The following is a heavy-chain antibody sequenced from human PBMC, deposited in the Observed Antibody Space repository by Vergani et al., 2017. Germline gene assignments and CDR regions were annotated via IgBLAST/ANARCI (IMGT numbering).Heavy chain of an antibody. D-gene: IGHD3-22*01. CDR3: ARXISLGWDHYYEGPGAFDI. CDR1: GYSISSGYY. Sequence: QVQLQESGPGLVKPSETLSLTCTVSGYSISSGYYWGWIRQPPGKGLEWIGSIYHSGSTYYNPSLKSRVTISVDTSKNQFSLKLSSVTAADTAVYYCARXISLGWDHYYEGPGAFDIWGQGTMVTVSS. CDR2: IYHSGST. J-gene: IGHJ3*02. V-gene: IGHV4-38-2*02.